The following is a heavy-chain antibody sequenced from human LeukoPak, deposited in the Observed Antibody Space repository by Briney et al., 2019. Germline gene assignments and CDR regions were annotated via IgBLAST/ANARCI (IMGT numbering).Heavy chain of an antibody. Sequence: ASVKVSCKASGGTFSSYAISWVRQAPGQGLEWMGGIIPIFGTANYAQKFQGRVTITADESTSAAYMELSSLRSEDTAVYYCARVLRGSGSYYKKYYFDYWGQGTLVTVSS. J-gene: IGHJ4*02. D-gene: IGHD3-10*01. CDR1: GGTFSSYA. CDR2: IIPIFGTA. CDR3: ARVLRGSGSYYKKYYFDY. V-gene: IGHV1-69*13.